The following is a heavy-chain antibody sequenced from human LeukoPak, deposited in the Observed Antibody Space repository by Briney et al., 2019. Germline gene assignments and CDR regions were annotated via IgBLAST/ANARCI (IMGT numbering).Heavy chain of an antibody. Sequence: GGSLRLSCSGSGFIFSDAWMSLVRQTPGKGLEWVGRIETKRDGETTLYGAPVKGRFTISRDDSKNRMYLQMTSLRPGDTGIYYCRRDAHTSIDWGQGTLVTVSS. CDR2: IETKRDGETT. J-gene: IGHJ4*02. CDR1: GFIFSDAW. V-gene: IGHV3-15*04. D-gene: IGHD2-2*01. CDR3: RRDAHTSID.